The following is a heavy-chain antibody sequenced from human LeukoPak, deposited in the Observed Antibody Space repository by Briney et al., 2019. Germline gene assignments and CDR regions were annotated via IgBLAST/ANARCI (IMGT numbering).Heavy chain of an antibody. Sequence: PSETLSLTCTVSGGSISSYYWSWIRQPPGKGLEWIGYIYYSGSTNYNPSLKSRVTISVDTSKNQFSLKLSSVTAADTAVYYCARLIQDFWSGCNWFDPWGQGTLVTVSS. V-gene: IGHV4-59*08. J-gene: IGHJ5*02. CDR3: ARLIQDFWSGCNWFDP. CDR2: IYYSGST. D-gene: IGHD3-3*01. CDR1: GGSISSYY.